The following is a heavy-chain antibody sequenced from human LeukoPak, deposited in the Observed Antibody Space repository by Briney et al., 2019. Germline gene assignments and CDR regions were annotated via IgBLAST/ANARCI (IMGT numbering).Heavy chain of an antibody. J-gene: IGHJ4*02. CDR1: GFIFSRYA. Sequence: PGGSPRLSCAASGFIFSRYAMSWVRQAPGKGLEWVCGISSGGESPYYADSVRGRFTISRDNSKNTLYLEINSLRAEDTAVYSCAKKSRDGYNPFDYLGQGTLVTVSS. CDR2: ISSGGESP. D-gene: IGHD5-24*01. V-gene: IGHV3-23*01. CDR3: AKKSRDGYNPFDY.